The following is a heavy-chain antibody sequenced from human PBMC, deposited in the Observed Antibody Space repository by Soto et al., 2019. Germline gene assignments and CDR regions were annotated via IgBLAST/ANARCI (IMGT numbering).Heavy chain of an antibody. Sequence: GESLKISCKGSGYSFSSYWIGWVRQMPGKGLGWMGIIYPGDSDTRYSPSFQGQVTISTDKSISTAYLQWNSLKASDTAMYYCARHPQSDAFDIWGQGTMVTVS. CDR1: GYSFSSYW. CDR3: ARHPQSDAFDI. V-gene: IGHV5-51*01. CDR2: IYPGDSDT. J-gene: IGHJ3*02.